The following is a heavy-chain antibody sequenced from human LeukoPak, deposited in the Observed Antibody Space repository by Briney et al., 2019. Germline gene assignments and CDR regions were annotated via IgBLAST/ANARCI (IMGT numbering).Heavy chain of an antibody. CDR3: ARHEYSGSYYGLSWFDP. J-gene: IGHJ5*02. Sequence: SETLSLTCTVSGGSISSSGYYWGWIRQPPGKGLEWIASIYYSGSTYYNPSLKSRVTISVDTSKNQLSLKLSSLTAADTAVYCARHEYSGSYYGLSWFDPWGQGTLVTVSS. D-gene: IGHD1-26*01. CDR2: IYYSGST. V-gene: IGHV4-39*01. CDR1: GGSISSSGYY.